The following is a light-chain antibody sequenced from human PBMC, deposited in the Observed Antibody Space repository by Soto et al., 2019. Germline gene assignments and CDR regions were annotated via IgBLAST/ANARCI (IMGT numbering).Light chain of an antibody. CDR3: AAWDDSLNGPA. V-gene: IGLV4-69*01. J-gene: IGLJ2*01. CDR1: SGHSSYA. CDR2: LNSDGSH. Sequence: QSVLTQSPSASASLGASVKLTCTLSSGHSSYAIAWHQQQPEKGPRYLMKLNSDGSHSKGDGIPDRFSGSSSGAERYLTISSLQSEDEADYYCAAWDDSLNGPAFGGGTKLTVL.